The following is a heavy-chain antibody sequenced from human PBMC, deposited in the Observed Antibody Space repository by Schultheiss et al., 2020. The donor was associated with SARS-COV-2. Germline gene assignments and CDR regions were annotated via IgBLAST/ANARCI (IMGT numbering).Heavy chain of an antibody. D-gene: IGHD3-10*01. CDR2: IHNSGIT. CDR3: TGGGWLSDY. V-gene: IGHV4-61*02. J-gene: IGHJ4*02. CDR1: GGSISSSSYY. Sequence: SETLSLTCTVSGGSISSSSYYWGWIRQSAGKGLEWIGRIHNSGITNYNPSLKSRLTMSIDTSKNQFSLNLKSMTPADTAVYYCTGGGWLSDYWGQGTLVTVSS.